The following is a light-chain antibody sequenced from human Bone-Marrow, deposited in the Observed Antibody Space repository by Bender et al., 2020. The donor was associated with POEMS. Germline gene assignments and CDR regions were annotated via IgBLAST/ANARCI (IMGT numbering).Light chain of an antibody. CDR1: RSDLGSYDL. V-gene: IGLV2-23*02. CDR2: EVS. CDR3: CSYQGVHVL. Sequence: QSGLTQPPSVSGSPGQSVTISCSGTRSDLGSYDLVSRYQQHPGKAPKLLISEVSKRPSGISDRFFGSKSDHTASLTISGLQAVDEADYYCCSYQGVHVLFGGGTKLTVL. J-gene: IGLJ2*01.